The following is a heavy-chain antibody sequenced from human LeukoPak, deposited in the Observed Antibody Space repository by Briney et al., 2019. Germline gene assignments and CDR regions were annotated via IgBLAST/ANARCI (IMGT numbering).Heavy chain of an antibody. CDR1: GYTFTGYY. CDR3: AKVVRYGSGSISPGY. Sequence: ASVKVSCKASGYTFTGYYMHWVRQAPGQGLEWMGWINPNSGGTDYAQKFQGRVTMTRDTSISTAYMELSRLRSDDTAVYYCAKVVRYGSGSISPGYWGQGTRVTVSS. J-gene: IGHJ4*02. V-gene: IGHV1-2*02. D-gene: IGHD3-10*01. CDR2: INPNSGGT.